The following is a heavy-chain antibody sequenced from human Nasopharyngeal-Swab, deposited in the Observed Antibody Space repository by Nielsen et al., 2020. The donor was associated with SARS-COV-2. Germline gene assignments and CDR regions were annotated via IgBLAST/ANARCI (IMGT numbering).Heavy chain of an antibody. CDR2: IYYSGRT. V-gene: IGHV4-39*01. J-gene: IGHJ4*02. CDR3: ARGIAVAGNGGFDY. Sequence: WIRQPPGKGLEWIGSIYYSGRTYYNPSLKSRVTISVETSKNQFSLKLSSVTAADTAVYYCARGIAVAGNGGFDYWGQGNLVTVSS. D-gene: IGHD6-19*01.